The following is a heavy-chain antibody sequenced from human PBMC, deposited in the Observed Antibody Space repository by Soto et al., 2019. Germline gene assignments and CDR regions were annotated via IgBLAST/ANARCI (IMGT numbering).Heavy chain of an antibody. CDR1: DYPITSDYY. D-gene: IGHD3-22*01. Sequence: SETLSLTCVVSDYPITSDYYWAWIRQPPGKGLEWIGSIYHGGSAYYNPSLNSRVTILVDTSNKQVSLRVTSVTAADTAVYYCARYRYYFDASGNYRTHAFDIWGPGTLVTVSS. CDR2: IYHGGSA. J-gene: IGHJ3*02. V-gene: IGHV4-38-2*01. CDR3: ARYRYYFDASGNYRTHAFDI.